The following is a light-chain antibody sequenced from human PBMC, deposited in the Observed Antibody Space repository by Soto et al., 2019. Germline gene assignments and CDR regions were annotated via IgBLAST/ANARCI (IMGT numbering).Light chain of an antibody. V-gene: IGKV3D-20*02. CDR3: QQRSNRPT. Sequence: EIVLTQAPGTLSLSPGERATLSCRVSQSVTSNYIAWYQQQPGQAPRLLIYDASNRATGIPARFSGSGSGTDSTLTISSLEPEDFAVDYCQQRSNRPTFGQGTRLEI. CDR1: QSVTSNY. J-gene: IGKJ5*01. CDR2: DAS.